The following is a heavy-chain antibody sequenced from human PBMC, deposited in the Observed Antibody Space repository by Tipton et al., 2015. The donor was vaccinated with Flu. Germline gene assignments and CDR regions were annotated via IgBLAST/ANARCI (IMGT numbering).Heavy chain of an antibody. CDR3: ARGDFKYSSSWGW. V-gene: IGHV4-59*12. CDR2: IYYNGST. J-gene: IGHJ4*02. Sequence: TLSLTCTVSGGSISSYYWSWIRQPPGKGLEWIGYIYYNGSTNYNPSLKSRVTISVDTSKNQFSLKLSSLTAADTAVYYCARGDFKYSSSWGWWGQGTLVTVSS. CDR1: GGSISSYY. D-gene: IGHD6-6*01.